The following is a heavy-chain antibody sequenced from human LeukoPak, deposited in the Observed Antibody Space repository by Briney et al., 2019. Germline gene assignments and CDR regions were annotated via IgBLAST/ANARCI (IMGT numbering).Heavy chain of an antibody. J-gene: IGHJ3*02. CDR1: GFTFSNYG. CDR3: ASLTPYKRNDWGSNI. CDR2: IWYDGSNK. Sequence: GGSLRLSCAASGFTFSNYGMHWVRQAPGKGLEWVAVIWYDGSNKYCSDSVKGRFTISRDNSKNTLYLQMSSLRVEDTAVYYCASLTPYKRNDWGSNIWGQGTVVTVSS. D-gene: IGHD1-1*01. V-gene: IGHV3-33*01.